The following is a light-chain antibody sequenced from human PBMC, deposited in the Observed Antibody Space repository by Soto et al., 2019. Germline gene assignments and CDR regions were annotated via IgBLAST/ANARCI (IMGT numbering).Light chain of an antibody. Sequence: QSALTQPPSVSGSPGQSVTISCTGTSSDVGSYNRVSWYQQPPGTAAKVRIYEVSNRPSGVPDRFSGSKSGNTASLTISGLQAEDEADYYCSLYTSGSTYVFGTGTKVTVL. CDR3: SLYTSGSTYV. CDR1: SSDVGSYNR. CDR2: EVS. J-gene: IGLJ1*01. V-gene: IGLV2-18*01.